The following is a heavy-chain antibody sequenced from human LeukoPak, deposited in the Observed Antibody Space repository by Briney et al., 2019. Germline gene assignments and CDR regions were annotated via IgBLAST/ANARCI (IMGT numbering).Heavy chain of an antibody. V-gene: IGHV3-30*02. D-gene: IGHD2-8*02. J-gene: IGHJ6*03. CDR2: IWSDGNNR. Sequence: GGSLRLSCATSGFTFRNYGMHWVRQATGKGLEGVAFIWSDGNNRFYADSVKGRFTIYRDNSKNMLYLQMDSLRPERTAVYYCAKDPGASVSGFHMDVWGKGTTVIVSS. CDR1: GFTFRNYG. CDR3: AKDPGASVSGFHMDV.